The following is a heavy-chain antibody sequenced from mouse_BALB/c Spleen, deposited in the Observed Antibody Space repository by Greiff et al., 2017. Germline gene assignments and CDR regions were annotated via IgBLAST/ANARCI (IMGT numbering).Heavy chain of an antibody. D-gene: IGHD1-1*01. CDR3: AINNYGSNWDYFDY. Sequence: EVMLVESGGGLVKPGGSLKLSCAASGFTFSSYAMSWVRQTPEQRLEWVASVSSGGTTYYLDSVKGRFTLSRDNARNILYLQMSSLRSEDTAMYYCAINNYGSNWDYFDYWGQGTTLTVSS. CDR1: GFTFSSYA. J-gene: IGHJ2*01. V-gene: IGHV5-6-5*01. CDR2: VSSGGTT.